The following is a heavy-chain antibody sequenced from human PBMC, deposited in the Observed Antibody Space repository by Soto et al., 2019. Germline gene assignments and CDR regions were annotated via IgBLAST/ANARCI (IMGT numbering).Heavy chain of an antibody. D-gene: IGHD3-10*01. CDR3: ARDCPFTRGSGYYGMEV. CDR1: GYTFTTHA. CDR2: INAGNGYT. J-gene: IGHJ6*02. Sequence: GASVKVSCKASGYTFTTHAMHCVRQAPGQRLEWMGWINAGNGYTRYSQEFQGRVTITRDTSASTAYMEVSSLTSEDTAVYYCARDCPFTRGSGYYGMEVWGQWTTVTVSS. V-gene: IGHV1-3*01.